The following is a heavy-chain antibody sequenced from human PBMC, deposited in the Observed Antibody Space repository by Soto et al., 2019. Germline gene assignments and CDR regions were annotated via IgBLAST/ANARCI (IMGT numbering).Heavy chain of an antibody. CDR1: GFTFSSYG. Sequence: QVQLVESGGGAVQPGRSLRLSCAASGFTFSSYGMHWVRQAPGKGLEWVAVIWYDGSNKYYADSVKGRFTISRDNSKNTLYLQMNSLRAEDTAVYYCARESVTDTAMAAGYRNGAFDIWGQGTMVTVSS. CDR3: ARESVTDTAMAAGYRNGAFDI. J-gene: IGHJ3*02. CDR2: IWYDGSNK. V-gene: IGHV3-33*01. D-gene: IGHD5-18*01.